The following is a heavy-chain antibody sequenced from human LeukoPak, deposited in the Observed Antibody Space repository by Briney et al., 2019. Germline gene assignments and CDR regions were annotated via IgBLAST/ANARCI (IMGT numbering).Heavy chain of an antibody. CDR2: ISGSDGSSDGST. J-gene: IGHJ6*03. Sequence: GGSLRLSCAASGFTFSSNAMSWVRQAPGKGLEWVSSISGSDGSSDGSTYYADSVKGRFTISRDNSKNTLYLQMNSLRAEDTAVYYCAKDPNFYYCMDVWGKGTTVTISS. CDR1: GFTFSSNA. CDR3: AKDPNFYYCMDV. V-gene: IGHV3-23*01.